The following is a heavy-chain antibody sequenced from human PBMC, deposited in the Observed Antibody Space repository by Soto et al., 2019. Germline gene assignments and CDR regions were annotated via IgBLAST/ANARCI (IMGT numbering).Heavy chain of an antibody. CDR2: ISDSGVST. J-gene: IGHJ4*02. D-gene: IGHD1-26*01. Sequence: EVQLLESGGGLVQPGGSLRLSCAASGFTFSNYAMNWVRQAPEKGLEWVSAISDSGVSTYYADSVKGWFTISRDNSKNTQFLQMNSLRADDTAFYFCAKERSGTYRPSDYWGQGTLVSVSS. V-gene: IGHV3-23*01. CDR1: GFTFSNYA. CDR3: AKERSGTYRPSDY.